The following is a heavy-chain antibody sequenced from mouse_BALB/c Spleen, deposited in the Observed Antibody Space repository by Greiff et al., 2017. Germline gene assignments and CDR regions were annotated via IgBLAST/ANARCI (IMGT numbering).Heavy chain of an antibody. D-gene: IGHD2-10*02. V-gene: IGHV1-80*01. J-gene: IGHJ4*01. CDR2: IYPGDGDT. Sequence: LEESGAELVRPGSSVKISCKASGYAFSSYWMNWVKQRPGQGLEWIGQIYPGDGDTNYNGKFKGKATLTADKSSSTAYMQLSSLTSEDSAVYFCARRYGKKGYAMDYWGQGTSVTVSS. CDR1: GYAFSSYW. CDR3: ARRYGKKGYAMDY.